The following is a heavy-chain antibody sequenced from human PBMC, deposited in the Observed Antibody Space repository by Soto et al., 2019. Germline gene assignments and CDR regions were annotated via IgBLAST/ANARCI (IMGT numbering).Heavy chain of an antibody. V-gene: IGHV2-26*01. CDR3: ARIQASSGWSGGGGKGYYYYGMDV. D-gene: IGHD6-19*01. CDR2: IFSNDEK. J-gene: IGHJ6*02. CDR1: GFSLSNARMG. Sequence: QVTLKESGPVLVKPTETLTLTCTVSGFSLSNARMGVSWIRQPPGKALEWLAHIFSNDEKSYSTSLKSRLTISKDTSKSQVVLTMTNMDPVDTATYYCARIQASSGWSGGGGKGYYYYGMDVWGQGTTVTVSS.